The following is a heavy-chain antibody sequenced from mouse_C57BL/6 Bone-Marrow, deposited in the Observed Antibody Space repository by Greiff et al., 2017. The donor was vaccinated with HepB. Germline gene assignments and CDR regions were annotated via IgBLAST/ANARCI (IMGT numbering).Heavy chain of an antibody. CDR2: IYPGDGDT. J-gene: IGHJ2*01. CDR1: GYAFSSSW. CDR3: VSKSYYFDY. V-gene: IGHV1-82*01. D-gene: IGHD2-5*01. Sequence: VQVVESGPELVKPGASVKISCKASGYAFSSSWMNWVKQRPGKGLEWIGRIYPGDGDTNYNGKFKGKATLTADKSSSTAYMQLSSLTSEDSAVYFCVSKSYYFDYWGQGTTLTVSS.